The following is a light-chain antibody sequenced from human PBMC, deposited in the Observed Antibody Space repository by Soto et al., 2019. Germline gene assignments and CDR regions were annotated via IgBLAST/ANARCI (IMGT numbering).Light chain of an antibody. CDR1: ESISDW. Sequence: DIQMTQSPSTLSASVGDRVTITCRASESISDWVAWYQQKPGQAPKFLIYKASILESGVPSRFSGSGSGTEFTLTIISLQPDDFAIYYCQQYDTYPTTFGQGTKVEIK. J-gene: IGKJ1*01. CDR3: QQYDTYPTT. CDR2: KAS. V-gene: IGKV1-5*03.